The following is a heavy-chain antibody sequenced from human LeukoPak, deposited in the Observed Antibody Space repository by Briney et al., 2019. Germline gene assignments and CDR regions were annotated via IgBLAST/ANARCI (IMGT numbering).Heavy chain of an antibody. CDR2: INHSGST. V-gene: IGHV4-34*09. Sequence: PSETLSLTCAVYGGSFSGYYWSWIRQPPGKGLERIGEINHSGSTNYNPSLKSRVTISVDTSKNQFSLKLSSVTAADTAVYYCARVGSRYCGGDCYSLDYWGQGTLVTVSS. CDR1: GGSFSGYY. J-gene: IGHJ4*02. CDR3: ARVGSRYCGGDCYSLDY. D-gene: IGHD2-21*02.